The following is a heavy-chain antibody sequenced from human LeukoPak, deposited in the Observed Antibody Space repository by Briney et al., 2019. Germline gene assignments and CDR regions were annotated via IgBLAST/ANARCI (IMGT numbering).Heavy chain of an antibody. CDR1: GFTFSSYW. D-gene: IGHD6-6*01. CDR2: INSDGSST. J-gene: IGHJ4*02. V-gene: IGHV3-74*01. CDR3: AKGTYSSSPRDY. Sequence: PGGSLRLSCAASGFTFSSYWMRWVRQAPGKGLVWVSRINSDGSSTRSADSVKGRFTISRDNAKNTLYLQMNSLRAEDTAVYYCAKGTYSSSPRDYWGQGTLVTVSS.